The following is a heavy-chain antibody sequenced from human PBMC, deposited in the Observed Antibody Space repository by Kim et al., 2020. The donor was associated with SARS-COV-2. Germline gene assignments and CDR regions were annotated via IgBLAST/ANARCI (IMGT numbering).Heavy chain of an antibody. J-gene: IGHJ4*02. CDR1: GGSISSGGYY. V-gene: IGHV4-31*03. CDR3: AREAVDIVATITDY. D-gene: IGHD5-12*01. CDR2: IYYSGST. Sequence: SETLSLTCTVSGGSISSGGYYWSWIRQHPGKGLEWIGYIYYSGSTYYNPSLKSRVTISVDTSKNQFSLKLSSVTAADTAVYYCAREAVDIVATITDYWGQGTLVTVSS.